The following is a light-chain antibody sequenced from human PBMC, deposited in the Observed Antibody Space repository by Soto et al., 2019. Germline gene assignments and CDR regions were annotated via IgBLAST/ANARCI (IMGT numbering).Light chain of an antibody. Sequence: NFMLTQPHSVSASPGKTVTISCTRSSGSIASNYVQWYQQRPGSSPTTVIYEDNQRPSGVPDRFSGSIDSSSNSASLTISGLKTEDEADYYCQSYDSSHVVFGGGTKVTVL. J-gene: IGLJ2*01. V-gene: IGLV6-57*01. CDR2: EDN. CDR3: QSYDSSHVV. CDR1: SGSIASNY.